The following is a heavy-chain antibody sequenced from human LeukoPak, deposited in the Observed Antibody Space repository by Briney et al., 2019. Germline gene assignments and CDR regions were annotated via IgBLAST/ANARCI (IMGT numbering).Heavy chain of an antibody. V-gene: IGHV3-23*01. Sequence: GGSLRLSCATSQFKFNNYGMTWVRQGPGKGLEWVSSITGSGGRTQYADSVQGRFTISRDNSKNTLYLQMNSLRVEDTAVYYCARNKRADIWGQGTMVTVSS. CDR1: QFKFNNYG. D-gene: IGHD1/OR15-1a*01. CDR3: ARNKRADI. J-gene: IGHJ3*02. CDR2: ITGSGGRT.